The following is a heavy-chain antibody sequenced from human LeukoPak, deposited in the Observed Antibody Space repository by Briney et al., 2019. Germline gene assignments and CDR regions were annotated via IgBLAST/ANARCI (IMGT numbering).Heavy chain of an antibody. CDR2: ISSSSSYI. CDR3: ARDSYGGSFAFDY. Sequence: GGSLRLSCAASGFTFSSYSMNWVRQAPGKGLEWVSSISSSSSYIYYADSVKGRFTISRDNAKNSLYLQMNSLRAEDTAVYYCARDSYGGSFAFDYWGQGTLVTVSS. V-gene: IGHV3-21*01. D-gene: IGHD1-26*01. CDR1: GFTFSSYS. J-gene: IGHJ4*01.